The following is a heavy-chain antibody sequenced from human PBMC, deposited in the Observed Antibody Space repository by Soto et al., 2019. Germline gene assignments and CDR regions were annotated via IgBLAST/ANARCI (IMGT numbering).Heavy chain of an antibody. V-gene: IGHV4-59*01. CDR1: GDSLSIYY. CDR3: ARKYSGSDY. D-gene: IGHD2-21*01. Sequence: QVQLRESGPRLVKPSETLSLTCTVSGDSLSIYYWTWVRQTPGKGLEWIGYIHYSGSTNYNASLKSRVTMSLDTSNNQFSLRLTSLTEADTALYYCARKYSGSDYWGQGVLVTVSS. CDR2: IHYSGST. J-gene: IGHJ4*02.